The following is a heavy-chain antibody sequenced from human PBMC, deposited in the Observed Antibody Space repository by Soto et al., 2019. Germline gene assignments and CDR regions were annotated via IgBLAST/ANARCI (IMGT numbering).Heavy chain of an antibody. CDR2: VNRRGST. CDR3: ARIDRGDN. Sequence: QVQLQQWGAGLLKPSETLSLTCALYDGSFTNYYWSWIRQPPGRGPEWIGEVNRRGSTNYNPSLKSRVTILVDTSKNQFSLKLSSVNAAVTAVYYCARIDRGDNWGQGTLVTVSS. CDR1: DGSFTNYY. J-gene: IGHJ4*02. V-gene: IGHV4-34*01.